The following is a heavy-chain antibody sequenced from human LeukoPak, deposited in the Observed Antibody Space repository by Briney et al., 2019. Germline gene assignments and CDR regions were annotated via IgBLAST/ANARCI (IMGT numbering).Heavy chain of an antibody. J-gene: IGHJ5*02. D-gene: IGHD3-16*01. CDR2: IYHSGST. CDR3: ARGEEFEGDGWFDP. V-gene: IGHV4-38-2*02. Sequence: PSETLSLTCTVSGGSISSGYYWGWIRQPPGKGLEWIGSIYHSGSTYYNPYLKSRVTISVDTSNNQFSLKLSSVTAADTAVYYCARGEEFEGDGWFDPWGQGTLVTVSS. CDR1: GGSISSGYY.